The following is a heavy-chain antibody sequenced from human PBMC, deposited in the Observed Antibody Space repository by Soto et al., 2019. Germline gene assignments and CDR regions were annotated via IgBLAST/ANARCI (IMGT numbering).Heavy chain of an antibody. CDR2: INAGTGDT. D-gene: IGHD3-9*01. V-gene: IGHV1-3*01. Sequence: QVQLVQSGAEVKKPGASVTVSCESSGYTFSNYAIHWVRQAPGQRLEWMAWINAGTGDTKYSQNFQGRVTITRDTSASPAYMDLIILRSEDTAVYYCARAPRSSGYYHYAMDVWGQGTTVTVS. CDR1: GYTFSNYA. J-gene: IGHJ6*02. CDR3: ARAPRSSGYYHYAMDV.